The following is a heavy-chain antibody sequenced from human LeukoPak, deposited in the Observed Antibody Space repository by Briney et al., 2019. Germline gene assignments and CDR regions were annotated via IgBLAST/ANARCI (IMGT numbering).Heavy chain of an antibody. Sequence: GGSLRLSCTASGFTFGDYAMSWVRQAPGKGLEWVSVFYSGGSTYYAASVKGRFTISRDNSNNTLYLQMNSLRAEDTAVYYCARWGPLFDFGPQGTLVSVFS. D-gene: IGHD3-16*01. CDR3: ARWGPLFDF. CDR2: FYSGGST. V-gene: IGHV3-53*01. J-gene: IGHJ4*02. CDR1: GFTFGDYA.